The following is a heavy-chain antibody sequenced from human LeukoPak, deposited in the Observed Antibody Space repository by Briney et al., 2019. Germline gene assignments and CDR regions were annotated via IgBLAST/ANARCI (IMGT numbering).Heavy chain of an antibody. CDR3: ARHGPIVVVTEDAFDI. D-gene: IGHD2-21*02. V-gene: IGHV4-59*08. CDR1: GGSFSGYY. J-gene: IGHJ3*02. CDR2: IYYSGST. Sequence: PSETLSLTCAVYGGSFSGYYWSWIRQPPGKGLEWIGYIYYSGSTNYNPFLKSRVTISVDTSKNQFSLKLSSVTAADTAVYYCARHGPIVVVTEDAFDIWGQGTMVTVSS.